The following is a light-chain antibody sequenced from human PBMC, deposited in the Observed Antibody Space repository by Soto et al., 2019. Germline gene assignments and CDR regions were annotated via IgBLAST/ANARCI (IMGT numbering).Light chain of an antibody. V-gene: IGLV2-23*02. CDR3: CSYGSGNSYV. J-gene: IGLJ1*01. Sequence: QSALTQPASVSGSPGQSITISCTGTSSDVGSYNFLSWYQQHPGKAPKLMIYEVSKRPSGVSNRFSGSKSGNTASLTISGLQDEDEADYYCCSYGSGNSYVFGTGTKVTVL. CDR2: EVS. CDR1: SSDVGSYNF.